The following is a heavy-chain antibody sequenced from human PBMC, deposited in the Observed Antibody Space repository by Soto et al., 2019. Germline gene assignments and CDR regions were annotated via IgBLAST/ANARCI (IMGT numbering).Heavy chain of an antibody. CDR3: ARLVVVAPVANV. V-gene: IGHV4-39*02. CDR2: IFYTGTT. D-gene: IGHD2-2*01. J-gene: IGHJ4*02. CDR1: GGSINYNSYH. Sequence: QLQLQESGPGLVKPAETLSLTCSVSGGSINYNSYHWGWIRQPPGQGLEWIGSIFYTGTTFYNPSLESRVTMSVDTSKNSFSLHLTSVTAADTAVYFCARLVVVAPVANVWGQGPLVTVSS.